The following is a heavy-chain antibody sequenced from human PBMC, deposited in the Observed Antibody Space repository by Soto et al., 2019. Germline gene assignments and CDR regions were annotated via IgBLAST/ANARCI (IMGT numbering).Heavy chain of an antibody. Sequence: PGWSLRLSCSASGFTFSSYAMSWVRQAPGQGLEWVSAISGSGGSTYYADSVKGRFTISRDNSKNTLYLQMNSLRAEDTAVYYCAKESGSYCSGGSFSSLLRGPGAFEVWGQRTLVT. CDR3: AKESGSYCSGGSFSSLLRGPGAFEV. J-gene: IGHJ3*01. V-gene: IGHV3-23*01. CDR1: GFTFSSYA. D-gene: IGHD2-15*01. CDR2: ISGSGGST.